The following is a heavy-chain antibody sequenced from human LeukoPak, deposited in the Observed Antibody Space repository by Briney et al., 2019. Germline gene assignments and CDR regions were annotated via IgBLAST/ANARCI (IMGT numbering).Heavy chain of an antibody. CDR2: ISAGGGST. Sequence: PGGSLRLSCAASGFTFSNYAMHWVRQAPGKGLEWVSGISAGGGSTAHADSVKGRFTISRDNSKNMLYLQMNSLSAEDTALHFCAKKTHNCCFYPFDYWGQGTLVTVSS. D-gene: IGHD2-15*01. CDR3: AKKTHNCCFYPFDY. CDR1: GFTFSNYA. V-gene: IGHV3-23*01. J-gene: IGHJ4*02.